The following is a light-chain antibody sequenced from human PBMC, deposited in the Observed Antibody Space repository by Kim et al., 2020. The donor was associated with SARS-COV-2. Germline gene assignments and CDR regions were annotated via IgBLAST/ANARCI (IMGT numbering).Light chain of an antibody. CDR2: TND. Sequence: QSVLTQPPSASATPGQRVTISCTGSNSNIGKNTVNWFQQFPGTAPKLVVYTNDQRPSGVPDRFSGSKSGTSASLAISGLRSEDDGDYYCAAWDDSLDSPVFGGGTQLTVL. J-gene: IGLJ3*02. CDR3: AAWDDSLDSPV. CDR1: NSNIGKNT. V-gene: IGLV1-44*01.